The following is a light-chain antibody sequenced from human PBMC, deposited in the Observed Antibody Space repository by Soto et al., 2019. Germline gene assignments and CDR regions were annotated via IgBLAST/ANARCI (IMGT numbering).Light chain of an antibody. CDR1: SSDVGGYNY. V-gene: IGLV2-14*01. CDR2: EVS. J-gene: IGLJ1*01. CDR3: SSYTSSSTHNYV. Sequence: QSALTQPASVSGSPGQSITISCTGTSSDVGGYNYVSWYQQHPGKAPKLMIYEVSTRPSGVSNRFSGSKSGNTSSPTISALQAEDEPDYYCSSYTSSSTHNYVVGIGTTV.